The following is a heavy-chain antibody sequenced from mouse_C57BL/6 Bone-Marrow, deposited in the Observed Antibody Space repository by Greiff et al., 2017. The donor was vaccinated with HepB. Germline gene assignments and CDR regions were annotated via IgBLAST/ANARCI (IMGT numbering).Heavy chain of an antibody. J-gene: IGHJ4*01. V-gene: IGHV1-81*01. CDR2: IYPRSGNT. CDR1: GYTFTSYG. D-gene: IGHD2-4*01. CDR3: ARGGLRRRAMDY. Sequence: VQLQQSGAELARPGASVKLSCKASGYTFTSYGISWVKQSTGQGLEWIGEIYPRSGNTYYNEKFKGKATLTADKSSSTAYMELRSLTSEDSAVYLCARGGLRRRAMDYWGQGTSVTVSS.